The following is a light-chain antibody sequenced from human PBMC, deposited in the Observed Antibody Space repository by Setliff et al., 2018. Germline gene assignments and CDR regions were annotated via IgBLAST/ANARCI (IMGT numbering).Light chain of an antibody. V-gene: IGLV1-47*01. Sequence: QSALTQPPSASGTPGQRVTISCSGSSSNIGSNYVYWYQQLPGTAPKLLIYRNNQRPSGVPDRFSGPKSGTSASLAISGPRSEDEADYYCAAWDDSLNGYVFGTGTKVTVL. CDR1: SSNIGSNY. CDR2: RNN. CDR3: AAWDDSLNGYV. J-gene: IGLJ1*01.